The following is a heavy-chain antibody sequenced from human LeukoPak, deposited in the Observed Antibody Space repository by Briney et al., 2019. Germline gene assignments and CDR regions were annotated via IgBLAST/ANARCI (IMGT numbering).Heavy chain of an antibody. Sequence: PGGSLRLSCAGAGFAFSSHSMNWVRQAPGKGLEWVSYISSSGNVIYYADSVRGRFTISRDNSKNTLYLQMNSLRAEDAAVYYCARDLYSSNWFDPWGQGTLVTVSS. D-gene: IGHD3-22*01. CDR3: ARDLYSSNWFDP. CDR2: ISSSGNVI. V-gene: IGHV3-48*01. J-gene: IGHJ5*02. CDR1: GFAFSSHS.